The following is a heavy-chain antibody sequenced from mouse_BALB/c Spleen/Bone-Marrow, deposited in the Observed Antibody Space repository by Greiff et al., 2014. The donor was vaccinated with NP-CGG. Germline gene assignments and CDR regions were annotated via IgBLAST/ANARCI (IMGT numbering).Heavy chain of an antibody. CDR2: IWAGGST. Sequence: VQLQESGPGLVAPSQSLSITCTVSGFSLTSYGVHWVRQPPGKGLEWLGVIWAGGSTNYNSALMSRLSINKDNSKSQVFLNMNNLQTEDTAMYYCAKDRGPAYWGQGTLVTVSA. CDR3: AKDRGPAY. D-gene: IGHD3-1*01. J-gene: IGHJ3*01. CDR1: GFSLTSYG. V-gene: IGHV2-9*02.